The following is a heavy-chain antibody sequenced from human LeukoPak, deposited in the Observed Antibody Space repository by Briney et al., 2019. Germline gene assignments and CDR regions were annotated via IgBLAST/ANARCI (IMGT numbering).Heavy chain of an antibody. CDR1: GFGSSTSD. Sequence: PGGSLRLSCAASGFGSSTSDLNWVRPAPGKGLEWISYIRSDDTSIYYADDVRGRFTISRKNAKNSLHLQMDSLRAEDTAVYYCAICAGSSFWGDAFEVWGQGTMVIVSS. J-gene: IGHJ3*01. CDR3: AICAGSSFWGDAFEV. D-gene: IGHD1-26*01. V-gene: IGHV3-48*03. CDR2: IRSDDTSI.